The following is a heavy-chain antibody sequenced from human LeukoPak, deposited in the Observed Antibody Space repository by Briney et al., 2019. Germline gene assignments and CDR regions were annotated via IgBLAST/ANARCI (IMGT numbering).Heavy chain of an antibody. CDR3: ARDLALVFDS. D-gene: IGHD3-16*02. J-gene: IGHJ4*02. Sequence: GGSLRLSCAVSGFTLSYYAMHWVRQAPGKGLEWVALISNDGSTKYYADSVKGRFTISRDNSKNTLYLQMNSLRTEDTAVYYCARDLALVFDSWGQGTLVTVSS. V-gene: IGHV3-30*04. CDR1: GFTLSYYA. CDR2: ISNDGSTK.